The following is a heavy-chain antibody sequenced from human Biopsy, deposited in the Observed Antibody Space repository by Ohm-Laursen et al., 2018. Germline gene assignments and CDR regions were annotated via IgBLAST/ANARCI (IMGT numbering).Heavy chain of an antibody. CDR1: GYTFTNYG. J-gene: IGHJ4*02. CDR2: ISPYNGDT. Sequence: SVKVSCKASGYTFTNYGISWVRQAPGQGLEWMGWISPYNGDTDYAQKLQGRVTMTTDTSTSTAYMDLRSLRSDDTAVYYCAADINVWNVNYWGQGTQVIVSS. CDR3: AADINVWNVNY. D-gene: IGHD1-1*01. V-gene: IGHV1-18*01.